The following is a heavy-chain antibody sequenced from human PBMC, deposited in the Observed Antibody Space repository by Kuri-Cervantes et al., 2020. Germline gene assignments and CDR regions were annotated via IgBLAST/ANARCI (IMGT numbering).Heavy chain of an antibody. CDR1: GYTFTSYG. J-gene: IGHJ5*02. D-gene: IGHD2-2*01. CDR3: ARDASKYCSSTSCLGRFDP. V-gene: IGHV1-18*01. Sequence: ASVKVSCKASGYTFTSYGISWVRQAPGQGLEWMGWISAYNGNTNYAQKLQGRVTMTTDTSTSTAYMELRSPRSDDTAVYYCARDASKYCSSTSCLGRFDPWGQGTLVTVSS. CDR2: ISAYNGNT.